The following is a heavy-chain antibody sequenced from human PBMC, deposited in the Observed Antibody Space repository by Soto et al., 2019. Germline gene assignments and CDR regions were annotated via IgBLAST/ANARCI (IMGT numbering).Heavy chain of an antibody. Sequence: SGRTLVNPTQTLTLTCTFSGFSLSTSGVGVGWIRQPPGKALEWLALIYWDDDKRYSPSLKSRLTITKDTSKNQVVLTMTNMDPVDTATYYCAHRHCSGGSCCSPPYFDYWGQGTLVTVSS. J-gene: IGHJ4*02. CDR1: GFSLSTSGVG. D-gene: IGHD2-15*01. CDR2: IYWDDDK. V-gene: IGHV2-5*02. CDR3: AHRHCSGGSCCSPPYFDY.